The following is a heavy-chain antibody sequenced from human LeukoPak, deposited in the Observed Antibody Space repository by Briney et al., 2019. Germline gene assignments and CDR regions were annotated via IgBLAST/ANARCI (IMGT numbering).Heavy chain of an antibody. V-gene: IGHV1-69*04. CDR2: ISPILGIA. CDR3: ARASATRDYGDPEFDY. Sequence: SGKVCCKASGATFSSFAISWGRQAPGQGLGWMGRISPILGIANYAQKFQGRVTITADKYTSTDYLELSSLRYEDTAVYCCARASATRDYGDPEFDYWGQGTLVTVSS. D-gene: IGHD4-17*01. J-gene: IGHJ4*02. CDR1: GATFSSFA.